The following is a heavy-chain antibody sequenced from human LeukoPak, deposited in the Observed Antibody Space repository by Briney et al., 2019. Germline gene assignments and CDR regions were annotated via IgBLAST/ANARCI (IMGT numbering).Heavy chain of an antibody. CDR3: ARPYYYDSSGYSADWYFDL. CDR2: ISPSGGST. CDR1: GYTFTSNY. J-gene: IGHJ2*01. V-gene: IGHV1-46*01. Sequence: ASVKVSCKAFGYTFTSNYMHWVRQAPGQGPEWMGVISPSGGSTTYAQKFQGRVTLTRDMSTSTDYLELSSLRSEDTAVYYCARPYYYDSSGYSADWYFDLWGRGTLVTVSS. D-gene: IGHD3-22*01.